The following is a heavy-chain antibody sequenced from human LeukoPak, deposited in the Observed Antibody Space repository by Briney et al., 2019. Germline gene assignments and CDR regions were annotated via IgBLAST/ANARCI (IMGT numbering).Heavy chain of an antibody. CDR2: IYPGDSDT. Sequence: GESLKISCKGSGYRLTDYWIGWVRQMPGKGLEWMGSIYPGDSDTRYSPSFQGQVTISADKSITTAYLQWSSLKASDTAMYYCARLGGHIGGYRSGWYEIDSWGQGTLVTVSS. D-gene: IGHD6-19*01. V-gene: IGHV5-51*01. CDR1: GYRLTDYW. J-gene: IGHJ4*02. CDR3: ARLGGHIGGYRSGWYEIDS.